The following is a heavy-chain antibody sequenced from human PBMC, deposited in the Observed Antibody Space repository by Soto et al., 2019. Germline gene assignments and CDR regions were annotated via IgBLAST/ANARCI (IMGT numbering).Heavy chain of an antibody. CDR3: ARPLDILTGDAFDI. CDR1: GYTFTSYY. CDR2: INPSGGST. V-gene: IGHV1-46*01. Sequence: QVQLVQSGAEVKKPGASVKVSCKASGYTFTSYYMHWVRQAPGQWLECMGIINPSGGSTSYAQKVQGIVTMNRDTSTSTAYMELSSLRAEDTAVYYCARPLDILTGDAFDIWGQGTMVTVSS. D-gene: IGHD3-9*01. J-gene: IGHJ3*02.